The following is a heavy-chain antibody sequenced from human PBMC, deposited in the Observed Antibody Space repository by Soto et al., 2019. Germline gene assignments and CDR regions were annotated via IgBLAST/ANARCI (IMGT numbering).Heavy chain of an antibody. CDR3: VSWVSAHFDF. CDR2: INANAIDT. J-gene: IGHJ4*02. CDR1: GFIFGNHG. V-gene: IGHV3-23*01. Sequence: PGGSLRLSCAASGFIFGNHGMTWVRQAPGRALEWVSTINANAIDTPYADSVKGRFTISRDNSKSTLDLQMNSLRAEDTAIYYSVSWVSAHFDFWGPGTLVTVSS. D-gene: IGHD2-8*01.